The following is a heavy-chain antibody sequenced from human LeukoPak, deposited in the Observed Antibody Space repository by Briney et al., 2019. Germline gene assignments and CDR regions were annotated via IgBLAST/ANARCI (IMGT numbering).Heavy chain of an antibody. CDR2: IIPISGTA. V-gene: IGHV1-69*13. CDR1: GGTFSNYA. J-gene: IGHJ4*02. Sequence: EASVKVSCKASGGTFSNYAISWVRQAPGQGLEWMGGIIPISGTANYAQKFQDRITITADESTSTVYMELSSLRSEDTAVYYCATYCSSTSCYIWGYYFDYWGQGTLVTVSS. CDR3: ATYCSSTSCYIWGYYFDY. D-gene: IGHD2-2*01.